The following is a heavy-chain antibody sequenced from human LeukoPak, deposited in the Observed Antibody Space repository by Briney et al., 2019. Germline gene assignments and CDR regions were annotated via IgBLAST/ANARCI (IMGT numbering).Heavy chain of an antibody. J-gene: IGHJ4*02. Sequence: GGSLRLSCAASGFTFSSYSMNWVRQAPGKGLEWVSSISSSSSYIYYADSVKGRFTISRDNAKNSLYLQMNSLRAEDTAVYYCARDASDIVVVPAAISHWGQGTLVTVSS. CDR3: ARDASDIVVVPAAISH. D-gene: IGHD2-2*01. CDR2: ISSSSSYI. V-gene: IGHV3-21*01. CDR1: GFTFSSYS.